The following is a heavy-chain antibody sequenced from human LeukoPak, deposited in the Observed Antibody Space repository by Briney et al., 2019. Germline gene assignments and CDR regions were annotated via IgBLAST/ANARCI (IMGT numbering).Heavy chain of an antibody. CDR3: ARDVGYCSSTSCTSYMDV. J-gene: IGHJ6*03. CDR1: GFTFSSYA. V-gene: IGHV3-66*01. CDR2: IYSGGST. D-gene: IGHD2-2*01. Sequence: QTGGSLRLSCAASGFTFSSYAMSWVRQAPGKGLEWVSVIYSGGSTYYADSVKGRFTISRDNSKNTLYLQMNSLRAEDTAVYYCARDVGYCSSTSCTSYMDVWGKGTTVTISS.